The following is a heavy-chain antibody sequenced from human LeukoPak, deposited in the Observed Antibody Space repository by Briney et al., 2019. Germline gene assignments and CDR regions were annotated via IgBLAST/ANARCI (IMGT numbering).Heavy chain of an antibody. D-gene: IGHD4-17*01. CDR2: INPNSGGT. CDR1: GYTFTSYY. CDR3: ASQNQDYGDYFDY. J-gene: IGHJ4*02. Sequence: ASVKVSCKASGYTFTSYYIHWVRQAPGQGLEWMGWINPNSGGTNYAQKFQGRVTMTRDTSISTAYMELSRLRSDDTAVYYCASQNQDYGDYFDYWGQGTLVTVSS. V-gene: IGHV1-2*02.